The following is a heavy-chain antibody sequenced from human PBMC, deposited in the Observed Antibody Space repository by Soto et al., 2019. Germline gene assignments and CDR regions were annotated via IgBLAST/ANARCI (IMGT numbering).Heavy chain of an antibody. D-gene: IGHD2-2*01. CDR2: ISSNGSAT. CDR3: AKAIELISTNAFQI. V-gene: IGHV3-11*01. CDR1: GFTFSDYY. Sequence: QGQLVESGGGLVKPGGSLRLSCAASGFTFSDYYINWIRQAPGKGLEWISYISSNGSATFYADSVKGRFTISRDNAKNSLFLQMNSLRVEDTAVYYCAKAIELISTNAFQIWGQGTMVTVSS. J-gene: IGHJ3*02.